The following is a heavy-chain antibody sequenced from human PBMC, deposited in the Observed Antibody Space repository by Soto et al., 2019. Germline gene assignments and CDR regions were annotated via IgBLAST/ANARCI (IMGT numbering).Heavy chain of an antibody. CDR3: ATGTSDAYNYWYFDL. CDR2: IIPIYGTS. CDR1: GGTFGNFA. D-gene: IGHD1-7*01. Sequence: QVQLVQSGAELKKPGSSVKVSCKASGGTFGNFAISWVRQAPGQGPEWVAGIIPIYGTSNYADDFRGRITLTADESTATAYMELSSVESEDTAIYYCATGTSDAYNYWYFDLWGRGTPVTVSS. J-gene: IGHJ2*01. V-gene: IGHV1-69*01.